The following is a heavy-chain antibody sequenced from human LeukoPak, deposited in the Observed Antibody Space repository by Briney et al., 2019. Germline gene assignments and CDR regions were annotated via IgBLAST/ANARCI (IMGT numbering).Heavy chain of an antibody. CDR2: IYYSGST. J-gene: IGHJ6*03. CDR1: GGSISSGGYS. CDR3: ARTYCSGGSCYRRDYYYYYYMDV. D-gene: IGHD2-15*01. Sequence: KASETLSLTCAVSGGSISSGGYSWSWIRQPPGKGLEWIGYIYYSGSTYYNPSLKSRVTISVDTSKNQFSLKLSSVTAADTAVYYCARTYCSGGSCYRRDYYYYYYMDVWGKGTTVTVSS. V-gene: IGHV4-30-4*07.